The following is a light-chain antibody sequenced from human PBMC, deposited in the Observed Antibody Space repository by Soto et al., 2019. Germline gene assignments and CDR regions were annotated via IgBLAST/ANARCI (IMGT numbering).Light chain of an antibody. V-gene: IGLV2-23*02. CDR3: CSYAGSSTFVV. CDR2: DVT. Sequence: QSVLTQPASVSGSPGQSITISCTGTSSDVGGYNYVSWYQQHPGKAPKLMIYDVTTRPSGVSSRFSGSKSGNTASLTISGLQAEDEADYYCCSYAGSSTFVVFGGGTQLTVL. J-gene: IGLJ2*01. CDR1: SSDVGGYNY.